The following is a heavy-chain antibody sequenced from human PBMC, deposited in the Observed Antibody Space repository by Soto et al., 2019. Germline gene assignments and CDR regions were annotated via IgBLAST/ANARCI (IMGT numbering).Heavy chain of an antibody. CDR2: IVPGDAET. D-gene: IGHD5-12*01. CDR1: GYKFATHW. CDR3: ATPGGFGMDV. J-gene: IGHJ6*02. V-gene: IGHV5-51*01. Sequence: GESLKISCQASGYKFATHWIGWVRHKAGKSLEWMGIIVPGDAETRYSPAFPGHITISADKSISTAYLRWSSLKASDTGMYYCATPGGFGMDVWGQGTTVTVSS.